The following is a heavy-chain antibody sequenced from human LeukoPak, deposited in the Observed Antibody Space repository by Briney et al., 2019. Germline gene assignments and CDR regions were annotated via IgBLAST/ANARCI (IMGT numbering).Heavy chain of an antibody. V-gene: IGHV3-11*04. CDR3: ARALGYGPYYHYMDV. D-gene: IGHD4-17*01. CDR2: ISGSGSTI. Sequence: PGGSLRLSCAASGFTFSDYYMSWIRQAPGKGLEWVSYISGSGSTIYYADSVKGRFTISRDNAKNSLYLQMNSLRAEDTAVYYCARALGYGPYYHYMDVWGKGTTVTVSS. CDR1: GFTFSDYY. J-gene: IGHJ6*03.